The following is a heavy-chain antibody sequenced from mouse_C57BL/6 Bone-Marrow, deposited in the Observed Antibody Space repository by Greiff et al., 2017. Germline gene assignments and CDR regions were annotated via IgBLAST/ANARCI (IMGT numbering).Heavy chain of an antibody. J-gene: IGHJ3*01. V-gene: IGHV1-7*01. CDR3: ARGQIYYYGSSTWFAY. Sequence: VQLVESGAELAKPGASVKLSCKASGYTFTSYWMHWVKQRPGQGLEWIGYINPSSGYTKYNQKFKDKATLTADKSSSTAYMQLSSLTYEDSAVYYCARGQIYYYGSSTWFAYWGQGTLVTVSA. CDR1: GYTFTSYW. D-gene: IGHD1-1*01. CDR2: INPSSGYT.